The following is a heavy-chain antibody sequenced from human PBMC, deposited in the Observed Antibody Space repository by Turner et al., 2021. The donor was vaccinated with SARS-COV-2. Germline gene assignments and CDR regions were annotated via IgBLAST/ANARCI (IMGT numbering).Heavy chain of an antibody. CDR1: GFTFNSYS. CDR3: ARDLVSYGMDV. J-gene: IGHJ6*02. CDR2: ISSSSSYI. D-gene: IGHD3-16*01. Sequence: EVQLVESGGGLVKPGGSLRLSCAASGFTFNSYSMNWVRQAPGKGLEWVSFISSSSSYIYYADSVKGRFTISRDNSKNTLYLQINSLRSEDTAVYYCARDLVSYGMDVWGQGTTVTVSS. V-gene: IGHV3-21*01.